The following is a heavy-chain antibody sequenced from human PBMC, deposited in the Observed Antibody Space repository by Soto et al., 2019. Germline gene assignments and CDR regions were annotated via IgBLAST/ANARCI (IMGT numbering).Heavy chain of an antibody. V-gene: IGHV4-4*02. CDR3: ARDYMVRGVMRWFDP. CDR1: GGSISSSNW. D-gene: IGHD3-10*01. J-gene: IGHJ5*02. Sequence: QVQLQESGPGLVKPSGTLSLTCAVSGGSISSSNWWSWVRQPPGKGLEWIGEIYHSGSTNYNPSLKSRVTISVDKSKNQLSRKLSSVTAADTAVYYCARDYMVRGVMRWFDPWGQGTLVTVSS. CDR2: IYHSGST.